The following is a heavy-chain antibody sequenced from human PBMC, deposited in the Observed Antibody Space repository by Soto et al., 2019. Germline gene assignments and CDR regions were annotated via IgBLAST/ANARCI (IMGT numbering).Heavy chain of an antibody. V-gene: IGHV3-23*01. Sequence: GGSLRLSCAASGFTFSSYAMSWVRQAPGKGLEWVLAISGSGGSTYYADSVKGRFTISRDNSKNTLYLQMNSLRAEDTAVYYCAKDGRDGYNLGYYGMDVWGQGTTVTVSS. CDR2: ISGSGGST. D-gene: IGHD5-12*01. J-gene: IGHJ6*02. CDR3: AKDGRDGYNLGYYGMDV. CDR1: GFTFSSYA.